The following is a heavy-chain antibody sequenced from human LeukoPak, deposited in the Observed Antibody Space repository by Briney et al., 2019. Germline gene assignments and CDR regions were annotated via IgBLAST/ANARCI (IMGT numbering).Heavy chain of an antibody. CDR2: IYYSGST. CDR3: ARGDYGDNVDGAFDI. Sequence: SETLSLTCTVSGGSISSSNYYWSWLRQHPGKGLEWIGYIYYSGSTDYNPSLKSRVAISMDTSKNQFSLNLNSVSAADTAVYYCARGDYGDNVDGAFDIWGQGKMVVVSS. J-gene: IGHJ3*02. CDR1: GGSISSSNYY. D-gene: IGHD4-17*01. V-gene: IGHV4-31*03.